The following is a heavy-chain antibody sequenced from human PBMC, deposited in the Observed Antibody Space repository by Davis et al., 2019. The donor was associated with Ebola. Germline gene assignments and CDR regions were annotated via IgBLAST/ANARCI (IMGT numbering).Heavy chain of an antibody. CDR3: ARKGSGYAKTEVYYYYMDV. V-gene: IGHV1-18*01. CDR2: ISAYNGNT. D-gene: IGHD5-12*01. J-gene: IGHJ6*03. Sequence: ASVKVSCKASGYTFTSYGISWVRQAPGQGLEWMGWISAYNGNTNYAQKLQGRVTMTTDTSTSTAYMELSRLRSDDTAVYYCARKGSGYAKTEVYYYYMDVWGKGTTVTVSS. CDR1: GYTFTSYG.